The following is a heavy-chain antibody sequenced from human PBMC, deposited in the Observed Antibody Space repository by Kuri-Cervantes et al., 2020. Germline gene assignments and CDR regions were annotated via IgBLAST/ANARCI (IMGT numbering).Heavy chain of an antibody. CDR3: AKDSASCSSTSCYALDYYYGMDV. J-gene: IGHJ6*02. CDR2: IKVDGSEK. D-gene: IGHD2-2*01. Sequence: LSLTCAASGFSFSSYWMSWVRQASGKGLEWVANIKVDGSEKYYVDSVKGRFTISRDNAKNSLYLQMNSLRAEDTAVYYCAKDSASCSSTSCYALDYYYGMDVWGQGTTVTVSS. V-gene: IGHV3-7*01. CDR1: GFSFSSYW.